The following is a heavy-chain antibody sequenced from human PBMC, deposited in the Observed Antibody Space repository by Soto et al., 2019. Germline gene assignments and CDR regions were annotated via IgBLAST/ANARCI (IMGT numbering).Heavy chain of an antibody. D-gene: IGHD3-10*01. CDR3: AKIDSTYYGSGSYYKGSIDY. CDR1: GFTFSSYA. CDR2: ISGSGGST. J-gene: IGHJ4*02. V-gene: IGHV3-23*01. Sequence: EVQLLESGGGLVQPGGSLRLSCAASGFTFSSYAMSWVRQAPGKGLEWVSAISGSGGSTYYADSVKGRFTISRDNSKNTLYLQMNSLRAEDTAVYYCAKIDSTYYGSGSYYKGSIDYWGQGTLVTVSS.